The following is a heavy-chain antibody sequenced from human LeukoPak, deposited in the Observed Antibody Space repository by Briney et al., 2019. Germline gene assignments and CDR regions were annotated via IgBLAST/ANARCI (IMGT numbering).Heavy chain of an antibody. D-gene: IGHD6-13*01. CDR1: GFTFNSYG. CDR2: INWNGGST. Sequence: PGRSLRLSCAASGFTFNSYGMHWVRQAPGKGLEWVSGINWNGGSTGYADSVKGRFTISRDNAKNSLYLQMNSLRAEDTALYYCARGTLKAAATDFDYWGQGTLVTVSS. J-gene: IGHJ4*02. V-gene: IGHV3-20*04. CDR3: ARGTLKAAATDFDY.